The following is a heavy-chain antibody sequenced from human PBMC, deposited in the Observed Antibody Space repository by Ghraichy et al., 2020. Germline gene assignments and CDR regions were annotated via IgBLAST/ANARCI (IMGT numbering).Heavy chain of an antibody. CDR1: GFTFSSYA. CDR3: AKDFGASGGARRSGSSRANWFDP. J-gene: IGHJ5*02. V-gene: IGHV3-23*01. Sequence: GGSLRLSCAASGFTFSSYAMSWVRQAPGKGLEWVSAISGSGGSTYYADSVKGRFTISRDNSKNTLYLQMNSLRAEDTAVYYCAKDFGASGGARRSGSSRANWFDPWGQGTLVTVSS. CDR2: ISGSGGST. D-gene: IGHD3-22*01.